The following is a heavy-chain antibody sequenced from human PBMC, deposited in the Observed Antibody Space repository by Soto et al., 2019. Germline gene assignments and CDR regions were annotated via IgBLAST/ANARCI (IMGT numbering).Heavy chain of an antibody. V-gene: IGHV4-4*02. Sequence: QVQLQESGPGLVKPSGTLSLTCAVSGVSISIPNWWAWVRQAPGKGLEWIGEIDHSGTTNYNPSRNSRVTLALDRSKNQFSRRLSSVAAADTAVYFCARGKFYAFDIWGQGTMVTVSS. J-gene: IGHJ3*02. CDR2: IDHSGTT. CDR3: ARGKFYAFDI. CDR1: GVSISIPNW.